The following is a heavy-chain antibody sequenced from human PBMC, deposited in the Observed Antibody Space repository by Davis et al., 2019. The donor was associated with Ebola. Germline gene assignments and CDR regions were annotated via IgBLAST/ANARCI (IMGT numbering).Heavy chain of an antibody. CDR2: IYSGGST. CDR3: ARATYYYDSTAGNY. V-gene: IGHV3-53*01. D-gene: IGHD3-22*01. CDR1: GFTFSSYA. J-gene: IGHJ4*02. Sequence: GGSLRLSCAASGFTFSSYAMSWVRQAPGKGLEWVSVIYSGGSTYYADSVKGRFTISRDNSKNTLYPQMNSLRVEDTAVYYCARATYYYDSTAGNYWGQGTLVTVSS.